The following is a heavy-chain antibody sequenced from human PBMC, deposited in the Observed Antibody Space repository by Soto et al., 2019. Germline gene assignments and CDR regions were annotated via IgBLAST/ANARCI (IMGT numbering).Heavy chain of an antibody. V-gene: IGHV3-21*01. CDR3: AREGPHYYGSIDY. CDR1: GFTFSSYS. D-gene: IGHD3-10*01. J-gene: IGHJ4*02. CDR2: ISSSSSYI. Sequence: PGGSLRLSCAASGFTFSSYSMNWVRQAPGKGLEWVSSISSSSSYIYYADSVKGRFTISRDNAKNSLYLQMNSLRAEDTAVYYCAREGPHYYGSIDYWGQGTLVTVSS.